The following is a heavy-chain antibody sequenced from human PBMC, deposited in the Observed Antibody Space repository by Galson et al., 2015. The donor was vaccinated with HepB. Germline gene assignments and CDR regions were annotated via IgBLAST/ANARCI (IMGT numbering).Heavy chain of an antibody. V-gene: IGHV3-49*04. J-gene: IGHJ4*02. Sequence: SLRLSCAASGFTFGDYAMSWVRQAPGKGLEWVGFIRSKAYGGTTEYAASVKGRFTISRDDSKSIAYLQMNSLKTEDTAVYYCTRSNYGSGIDYWGQGTLVTVSS. CDR3: TRSNYGSGIDY. CDR2: IRSKAYGGTT. CDR1: GFTFGDYA. D-gene: IGHD3-10*01.